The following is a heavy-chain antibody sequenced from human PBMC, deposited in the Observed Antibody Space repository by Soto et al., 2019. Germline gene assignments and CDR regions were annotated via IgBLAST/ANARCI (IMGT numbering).Heavy chain of an antibody. D-gene: IGHD3-16*01. J-gene: IGHJ4*02. Sequence: EVQLVETGGDLIQPGGSLRLSCAASGFSVTASNMNWVRQAPGKGLEWVSVIFGADETYYADSVRGRFTISRDNSKNTVYLQMDSRRTEDTALYYCARGGFDWGQGTLVTVSS. CDR2: IFGADET. CDR3: ARGGFD. V-gene: IGHV3-53*02. CDR1: GFSVTASN.